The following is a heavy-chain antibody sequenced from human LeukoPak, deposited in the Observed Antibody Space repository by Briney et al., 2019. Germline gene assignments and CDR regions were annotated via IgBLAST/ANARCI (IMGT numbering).Heavy chain of an antibody. D-gene: IGHD5-18*01. V-gene: IGHV1-2*02. CDR1: GYTFTGYY. Sequence: ASVKVSCKASGYTFTGYYMHWVRQAPGQGLEWMGWINPNSGGTNYAQKFQGRVTMTRDTSISTAYMELSRLRSDDTAVYYCARLNLDTAYTYDCWGQGTLVTVSS. CDR2: INPNSGGT. J-gene: IGHJ4*02. CDR3: ARLNLDTAYTYDC.